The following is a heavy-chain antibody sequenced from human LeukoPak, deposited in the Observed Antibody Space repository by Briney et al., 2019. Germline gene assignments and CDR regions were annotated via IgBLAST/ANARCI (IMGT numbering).Heavy chain of an antibody. CDR2: INSDGSST. Sequence: GGGLRLSRAASGFTLSSYWMHWVRQAPGKGLGWVSRINSDGSSTSYADSVKGRFTISRDNAKNTLYLQMNSQRAEDTAVYYCARRGAVANAFDIWGLGTMVTVSS. V-gene: IGHV3-74*01. D-gene: IGHD6-19*01. CDR3: ARRGAVANAFDI. J-gene: IGHJ3*02. CDR1: GFTLSSYW.